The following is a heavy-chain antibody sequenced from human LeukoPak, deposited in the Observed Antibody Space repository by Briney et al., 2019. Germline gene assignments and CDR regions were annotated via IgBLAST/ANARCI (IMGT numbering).Heavy chain of an antibody. J-gene: IGHJ4*02. CDR1: GFTFSSFA. Sequence: GGSQRLSCAASGFTFSSFAMSWVRQAPGKGLEWVSGISGRDGSTYYADTVKGRFTISRDNSKNTLYLQMNSLRAEDTAVYYCARAGNTRFDYWGQGTLVTVSS. V-gene: IGHV3-23*01. CDR3: ARAGNTRFDY. CDR2: ISGRDGST. D-gene: IGHD2/OR15-2a*01.